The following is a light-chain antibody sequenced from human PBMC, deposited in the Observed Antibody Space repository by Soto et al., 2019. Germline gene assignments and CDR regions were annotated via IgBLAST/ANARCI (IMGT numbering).Light chain of an antibody. V-gene: IGLV1-51*01. CDR1: RSNIGNYY. CDR2: DNN. Sequence: QSVLTQPPSVSAAPGQRVTISCSGGRSNIGNYYVSWYRQLPGTAPKVLIYDNNKRPSGIPDRFSGSKSGTSATLAITGLQTGDGGEYSCGAWDDSLNVYLFGGGTKVTV. J-gene: IGLJ1*01. CDR3: GAWDDSLNVYL.